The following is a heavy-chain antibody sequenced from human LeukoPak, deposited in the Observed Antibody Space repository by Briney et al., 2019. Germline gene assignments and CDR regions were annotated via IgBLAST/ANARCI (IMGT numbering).Heavy chain of an antibody. D-gene: IGHD4-17*01. CDR1: GFTFSDYY. Sequence: PGGSLRLSCAASGFTFSDYYMSWIRQAPGKGLEWVSYISSSGSTIYYADSVKGRFTISRDNAKNSLYLQMSSLRAEDTAVYYCSVDYGDSGGAFDIWGQGTMVTVSS. V-gene: IGHV3-11*01. CDR3: SVDYGDSGGAFDI. CDR2: ISSSGSTI. J-gene: IGHJ3*02.